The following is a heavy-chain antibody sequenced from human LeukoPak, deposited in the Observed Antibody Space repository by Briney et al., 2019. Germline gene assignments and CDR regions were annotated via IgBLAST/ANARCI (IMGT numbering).Heavy chain of an antibody. Sequence: GGSLRLSRAASGFTFSSFSMNWVRQAPGKGLEWVSYITSTSSTIYYADSVKGRFTISRDNAKNSLYLQMNSLRDEDTAIYYCARDLISGHYTFDYWGQGTLVTVSS. D-gene: IGHD1-26*01. CDR1: GFTFSSFS. CDR2: ITSTSSTI. J-gene: IGHJ4*02. CDR3: ARDLISGHYTFDY. V-gene: IGHV3-48*02.